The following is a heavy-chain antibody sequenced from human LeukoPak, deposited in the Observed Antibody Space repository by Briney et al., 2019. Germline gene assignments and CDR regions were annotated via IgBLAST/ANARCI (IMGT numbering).Heavy chain of an antibody. Sequence: GASVKVSCKASGYTFTSYGISWVRQAPGQGLEWMGWISAYNGNTNYAQKLQSRVTMTTDTSTSIAYMELRSLRSDDTAVYYCARDDRSRGDYYDSSGYCPFDCWGQGTLVTVSS. CDR3: ARDDRSRGDYYDSSGYCPFDC. CDR1: GYTFTSYG. CDR2: ISAYNGNT. J-gene: IGHJ4*02. V-gene: IGHV1-18*01. D-gene: IGHD3-22*01.